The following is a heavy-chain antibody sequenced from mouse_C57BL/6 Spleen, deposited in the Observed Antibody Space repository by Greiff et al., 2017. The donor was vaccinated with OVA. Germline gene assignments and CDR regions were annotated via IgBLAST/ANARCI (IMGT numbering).Heavy chain of an antibody. J-gene: IGHJ4*01. V-gene: IGHV1-15*01. CDR3: TSRSPDGSSHYYAMDY. CDR2: IDPETGGT. Sequence: QVQLQQSGAELVRPGASVTLSCKASGYTFTDYEMHWVKQTPVHGLEWIGAIDPETGGTAYNQKFKGKAILTADKSSSTAYMELRSLTSEDSAVYYCTSRSPDGSSHYYAMDYWGQGTSVTVSS. D-gene: IGHD1-1*01. CDR1: GYTFTDYE.